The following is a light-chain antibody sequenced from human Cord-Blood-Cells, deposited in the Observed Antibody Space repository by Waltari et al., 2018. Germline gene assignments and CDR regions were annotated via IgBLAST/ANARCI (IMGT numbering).Light chain of an antibody. CDR1: SSEVGGYNY. CDR3: CSYAGSYTLV. J-gene: IGLJ3*02. V-gene: IGLV2-11*01. CDR2: DVS. Sequence: QSALTQPRSVSGSPGQSVTISCTGTSSEVGGYNYVSWYQQNPVKAPKLMIYDVSKRPSGVPVRFSGSKSGNTASLTISGRQAEDEADYSCCSYAGSYTLVFGGGTKLTVL.